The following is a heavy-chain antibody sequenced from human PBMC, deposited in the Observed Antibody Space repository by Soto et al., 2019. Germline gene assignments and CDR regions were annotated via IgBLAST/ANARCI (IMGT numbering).Heavy chain of an antibody. Sequence: QVHLQESGPGLVKPSETLSLTCAVSGGSISSYYWTWVRQPAGEGLEFIGRIGRGTTNFNPSLKTRVTRSLDTSKNQFSLNLRSVTAADTDIYYCARLRLLQWLPQPDYGLDVWGQGTTVTVPS. V-gene: IGHV4-4*07. CDR1: GGSISSYY. CDR3: ARLRLLQWLPQPDYGLDV. J-gene: IGHJ6*02. D-gene: IGHD3-3*01. CDR2: IGRGTT.